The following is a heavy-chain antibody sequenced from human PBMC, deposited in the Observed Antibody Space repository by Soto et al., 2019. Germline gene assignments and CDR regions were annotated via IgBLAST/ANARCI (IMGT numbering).Heavy chain of an antibody. Sequence: GASVKVSCKASGGTFSSYAISWVRQAPGQGLEWMGGIIPIFGTANYAQKFQGRVTITADESTSTAYMELSSLRSEDTAVYYCAIHPPTYYYDSSGFDPWGQGTLVTVSS. CDR3: AIHPPTYYYDSSGFDP. J-gene: IGHJ5*02. D-gene: IGHD3-22*01. CDR1: GGTFSSYA. V-gene: IGHV1-69*13. CDR2: IIPIFGTA.